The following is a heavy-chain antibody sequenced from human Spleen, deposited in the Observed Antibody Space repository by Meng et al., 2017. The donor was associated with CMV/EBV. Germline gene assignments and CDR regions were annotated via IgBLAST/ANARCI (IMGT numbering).Heavy chain of an antibody. Sequence: SGYGFTSYDSHWVRQATGQGLEWMGWMSPSSGNTGYAQRFQGRVTMTRNTSMRTVYMELSGLRSEDTAVYYCAREASGSYYSNWFDPWGQGTLVTVSS. CDR1: GYGFTSYD. V-gene: IGHV1-8*01. J-gene: IGHJ5*02. CDR3: AREASGSYYSNWFDP. D-gene: IGHD1-26*01. CDR2: MSPSSGNT.